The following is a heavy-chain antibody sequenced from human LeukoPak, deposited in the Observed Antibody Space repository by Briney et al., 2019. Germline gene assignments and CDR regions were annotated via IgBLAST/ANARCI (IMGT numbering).Heavy chain of an antibody. V-gene: IGHV3-66*01. CDR3: AREYGGS. CDR1: GFTVSTNY. J-gene: IGHJ4*02. D-gene: IGHD2-15*01. CDR2: IYSGGST. Sequence: GGSLRLSCAASGFTVSTNYMNWVRQAPGQGLEWVSAIYSGGSTYYADSVKRRFTISRDNSKNTLYLQMNSLRVEDTAVYYCAREYGGSWGQGTPVTVSS.